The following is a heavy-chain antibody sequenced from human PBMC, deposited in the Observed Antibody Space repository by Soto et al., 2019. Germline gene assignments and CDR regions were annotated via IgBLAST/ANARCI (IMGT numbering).Heavy chain of an antibody. CDR3: ARDGGRHCGGIDY. J-gene: IGHJ4*02. CDR2: IIPIFGTA. D-gene: IGHD1-26*01. Sequence: QVQLVQSGAEVKKPGSSVKVSCKASGGTFSSYSINWVRQAPGQGLEWMGEIIPIFGTANYAQKFQGKVTNTADESTSTAYMELSSMRSEDTAVYYCARDGGRHCGGIDYWGQGTLVTVSS. CDR1: GGTFSSYS. V-gene: IGHV1-69*01.